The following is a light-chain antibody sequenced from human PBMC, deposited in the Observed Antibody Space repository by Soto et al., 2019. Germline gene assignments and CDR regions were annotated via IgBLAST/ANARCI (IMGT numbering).Light chain of an antibody. J-gene: IGKJ1*01. CDR1: QSVSSSY. Sequence: EILLTQSPGTLSLSGGERATLSCRASQSVSSSYLAWYQQKPGQAPRLLIYGASSRATGIPDRFSGSGSGTDFTLTISRLEPEDFAVYYCQQYGSSPWTFGQGTKVDIK. CDR3: QQYGSSPWT. CDR2: GAS. V-gene: IGKV3-20*01.